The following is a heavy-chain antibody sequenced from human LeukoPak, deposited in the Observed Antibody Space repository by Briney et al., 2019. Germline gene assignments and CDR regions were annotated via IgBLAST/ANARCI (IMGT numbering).Heavy chain of an antibody. CDR2: ISSSSSYI. D-gene: IGHD6-6*01. CDR3: AKDRLYSSSPRYFDY. Sequence: GGSLRLSCAASGFTFSSYSMNWVRQAPGKGLEWVSSISSSSSYIYYADSVKGRFTISRDNSKNTLYLQMNSLRAEDTAVYYCAKDRLYSSSPRYFDYWGQGTLVTVSS. CDR1: GFTFSSYS. J-gene: IGHJ4*02. V-gene: IGHV3-21*01.